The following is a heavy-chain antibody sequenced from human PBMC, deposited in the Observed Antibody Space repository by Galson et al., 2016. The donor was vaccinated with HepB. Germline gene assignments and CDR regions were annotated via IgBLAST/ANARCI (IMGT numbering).Heavy chain of an antibody. J-gene: IGHJ4*02. CDR1: GFTFSSYG. V-gene: IGHV3-33*01. CDR3: ARGRSGSSWVAEEDY. Sequence: SLRLSCAASGFTFSSYGMHWVRQAPGKGLEWVAIIWFDGSRKSYADSVKGRFTVSRDNSKNTLDMEMNNLRAEDTAVYYCARGRSGSSWVAEEDYWGQGTLVTVPS. CDR2: IWFDGSRK. D-gene: IGHD6-13*01.